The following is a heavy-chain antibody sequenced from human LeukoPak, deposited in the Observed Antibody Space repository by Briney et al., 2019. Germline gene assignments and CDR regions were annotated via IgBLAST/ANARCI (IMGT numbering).Heavy chain of an antibody. CDR2: IRSKAYGETT. Sequence: GGSLRLSCAASGFTFSDYSMSWVRQAPGKGLEWVGFIRSKAYGETTQYAASVTGRFTISRDDSKNIAYLQMNSLKTEDTAVYFCTRDILSGWYYFDYWGLGTLVTVSS. D-gene: IGHD3-9*01. CDR3: TRDILSGWYYFDY. V-gene: IGHV3-49*04. J-gene: IGHJ4*02. CDR1: GFTFSDYS.